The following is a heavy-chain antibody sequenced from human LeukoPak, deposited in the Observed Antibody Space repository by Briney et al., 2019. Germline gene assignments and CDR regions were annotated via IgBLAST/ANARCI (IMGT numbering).Heavy chain of an antibody. J-gene: IGHJ4*02. Sequence: GGSLRLSCAASGFTFSSYWMSWVRQAPGKGLEWVANIKQDGSEKYYVDSVKGRFTISRDNAKNSLYLQMNSLRAEDTAVYYCARDVEAVVVVPAAYFDYWGQGTLVTVSS. V-gene: IGHV3-7*01. CDR2: IKQDGSEK. D-gene: IGHD2-2*01. CDR3: ARDVEAVVVVPAAYFDY. CDR1: GFTFSSYW.